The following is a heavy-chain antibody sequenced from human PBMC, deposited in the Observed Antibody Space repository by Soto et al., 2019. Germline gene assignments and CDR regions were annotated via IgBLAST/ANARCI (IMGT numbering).Heavy chain of an antibody. CDR1: GFIFENFG. J-gene: IGHJ5*02. Sequence: GGSLRLACAASGFIFENFGMSWVRQAPGKGLEWISSISGSGFKKYYADSVKGRFTISRDNSKSTVYLELNNLSAEDTAVYHCAKNQGVELVPLATVDWFDPWGQGSVVTVSS. CDR2: ISGSGFKK. D-gene: IGHD1-26*01. V-gene: IGHV3-23*01. CDR3: AKNQGVELVPLATVDWFDP.